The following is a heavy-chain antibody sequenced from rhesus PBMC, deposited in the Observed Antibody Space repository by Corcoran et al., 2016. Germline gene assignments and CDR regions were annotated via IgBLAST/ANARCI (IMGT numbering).Heavy chain of an antibody. CDR3: AKDSRYCSGGVCYTVHYFDY. V-gene: IGHV3S25*01. J-gene: IGHJ4*01. Sequence: EVQLVESGGGLAKPGGSLRLSCAACGFPFSSYWMNWVRQATGKGRVWVSAINGGGGSTYYADSVKGRFTISRDNSKNTLSLQMNSLRAEDTAVYYCAKDSRYCSGGVCYTVHYFDYWGQGVLVTVSS. D-gene: IGHD2-39*02. CDR2: INGGGGST. CDR1: GFPFSSYW.